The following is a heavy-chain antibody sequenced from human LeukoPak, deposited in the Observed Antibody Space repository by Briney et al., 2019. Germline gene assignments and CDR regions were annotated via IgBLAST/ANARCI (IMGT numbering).Heavy chain of an antibody. CDR1: GFTFSSYE. Sequence: GGSVRLSCAASGFTFSSYETNWVRQAPGKGLEWVSYISSSGSTIYYADSVKGRFTISRDNAKNSLYLQMNSLRAEDTAVYYCARLYVGDTWHYYYYMDVWGKGTTVTVSS. D-gene: IGHD3-16*01. V-gene: IGHV3-48*03. CDR2: ISSSGSTI. CDR3: ARLYVGDTWHYYYYMDV. J-gene: IGHJ6*03.